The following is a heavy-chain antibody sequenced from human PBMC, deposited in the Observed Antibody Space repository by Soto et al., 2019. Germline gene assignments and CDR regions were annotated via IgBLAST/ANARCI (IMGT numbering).Heavy chain of an antibody. D-gene: IGHD2-15*01. CDR3: VRDYWSPEFRFDS. J-gene: IGHJ4*02. V-gene: IGHV4-61*01. Sequence: SETLSRTFAVSVVSGSRVSDYWTLIRQSPGKGLEWIGYVYYTGTTKYNPSLKSRVTISVDTSNNQFSLKLSSATAADTATYYCVRDYWSPEFRFDSWGQGILVTSP. CDR2: VYYTGTT. CDR1: VVSGSRVSDY.